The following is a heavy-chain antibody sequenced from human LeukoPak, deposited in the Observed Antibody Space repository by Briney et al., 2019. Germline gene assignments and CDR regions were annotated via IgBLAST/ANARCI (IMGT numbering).Heavy chain of an antibody. CDR3: ARGSANSFDY. CDR1: GFTFSSYS. Sequence: GGSLRLSCAASGFTFSSYSMNWVRQAPGKGLEWVSYIGSSSSAMYYADSVKGRFTISRDNAKNSLYPQMNNLRDEDTAVYYCARGSANSFDYWGQGALVTASS. D-gene: IGHD6-6*01. J-gene: IGHJ4*02. V-gene: IGHV3-48*02. CDR2: IGSSSSAM.